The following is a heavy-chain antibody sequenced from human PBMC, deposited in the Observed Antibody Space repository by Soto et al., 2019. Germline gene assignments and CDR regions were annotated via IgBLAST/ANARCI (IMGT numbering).Heavy chain of an antibody. V-gene: IGHV3-30*03. CDR2: ISYDGTKK. CDR1: GFVSNDYD. CDR3: SRGIKGVLDA. D-gene: IGHD2-15*01. J-gene: IGHJ5*02. Sequence: QVQLAESGGGVVQPGRSLRLSCATSGFVSNDYDIHWVRQAPGKGLAWLASISYDGTKKYYAESVKGRFTISRDNSKNTLSLQLNSLGAEDTAVYYCSRGIKGVLDAWGPGTLVTVSS.